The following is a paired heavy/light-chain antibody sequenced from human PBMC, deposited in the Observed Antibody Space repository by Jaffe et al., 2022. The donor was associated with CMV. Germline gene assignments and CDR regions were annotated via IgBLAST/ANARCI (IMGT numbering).Light chain of an antibody. CDR2: KDS. V-gene: IGLV3-25*01. J-gene: IGLJ2*01. Sequence: SYDLIQPPSMSVSPGQTARISCSGDTLPNQFAYWYQQRPGQAPLLVIYKDSERPSGIPERFSGSSAGTEATLTISGVQAEDEADYYCQLADKGGSYVVFGGGTKLTVL. CDR1: TLPNQF. CDR3: QLADKGGSYVV.
Heavy chain of an antibody. Sequence: QIQLEQSGPEVKKPGASLKVSCKTSGYSFPAYDIIWVRQAPGQGLEWLGWISIYHGSTEYAQTFQDRVTLTSDRSTSTVYMELTSLRSDDTAVFYCARKSRSDEKADGLDVWGQGTLVTVSS. CDR3: ARKSRSDEKADGLDV. J-gene: IGHJ4*02. CDR2: ISIYHGST. D-gene: IGHD2-15*01. V-gene: IGHV1-18*04. CDR1: GYSFPAYD.